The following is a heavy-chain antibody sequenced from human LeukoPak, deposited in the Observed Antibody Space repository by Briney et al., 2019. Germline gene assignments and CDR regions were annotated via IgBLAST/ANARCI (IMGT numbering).Heavy chain of an antibody. CDR3: ARGRYCSADICSGGDAFDI. Sequence: PSETLSLTCTVSGGSINNYYWSWIRQPAGKGLEWIGRIYTRGSTNYNPSLKSRVTISVDTSKSQFSLKLSSVTAADTAVYYCARGRYCSADICSGGDAFDIWGQGTMVSVSS. D-gene: IGHD2-15*01. CDR1: GGSINNYY. V-gene: IGHV4-4*07. J-gene: IGHJ3*02. CDR2: IYTRGST.